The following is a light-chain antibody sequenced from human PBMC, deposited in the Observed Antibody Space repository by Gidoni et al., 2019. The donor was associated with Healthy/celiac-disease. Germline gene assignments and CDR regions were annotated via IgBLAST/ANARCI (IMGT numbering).Light chain of an antibody. V-gene: IGKV1-33*01. CDR2: DAS. CDR3: QQYDNLPRT. Sequence: DIQMTQSPSSLSASVGDRVTITCQASQDISNYLNWYQQKPGKAPKLLIYDASSLETGVPSRFSGGGSGTDFTFTISSLQPEDIATYYCQQYDNLPRTFGQGTKLEIK. J-gene: IGKJ2*01. CDR1: QDISNY.